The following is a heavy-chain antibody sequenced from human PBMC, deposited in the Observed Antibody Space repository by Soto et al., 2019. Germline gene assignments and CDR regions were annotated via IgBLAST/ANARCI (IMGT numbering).Heavy chain of an antibody. Sequence: GGSLRLSCAASGFIFSSHWMHWVRQAPGKGLVWVSHIGPDGSNMRDADSVQGRFTISRDNARNTLYLQMNSLRDEDTAVYYCVRGNNWSYDYWGQGIMVTVYS. CDR1: GFIFSSHW. D-gene: IGHD1-1*01. CDR2: IGPDGSNM. J-gene: IGHJ4*02. CDR3: VRGNNWSYDY. V-gene: IGHV3-74*01.